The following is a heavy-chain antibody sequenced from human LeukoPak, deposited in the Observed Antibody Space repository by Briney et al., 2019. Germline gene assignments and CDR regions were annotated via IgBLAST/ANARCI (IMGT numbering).Heavy chain of an antibody. V-gene: IGHV3-74*01. CDR2: INSDGSST. CDR1: GFTFSSYW. J-gene: IGHJ6*02. CDR3: ARAPRCCSNGVCYFYYGMDV. Sequence: AGGSLRLSCAASGFTFSSYWMHWVRQAPGKGLVWVSRINSDGSSTSYADPVKGRFTISRDNAKNTLYLQMNSLRAEDTAVYYCARAPRCCSNGVCYFYYGMDVWGQGTTVTVPS. D-gene: IGHD2-8*01.